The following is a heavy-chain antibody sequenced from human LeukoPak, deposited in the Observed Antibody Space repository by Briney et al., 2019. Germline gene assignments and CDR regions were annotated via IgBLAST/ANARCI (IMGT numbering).Heavy chain of an antibody. CDR2: ISGSGDNT. CDR3: AKMKGHPLQKYYMDV. J-gene: IGHJ6*01. Sequence: GGSLRLSCAASGFTFSGFAMSWVRRTPGKGLERVSGISGSGDNTLYAASVKGRFTISRDNSKNTLYLEMNSLRAEDTAIYYCAKMKGHPLQKYYMDVWGQGTTVTVSS. V-gene: IGHV3-23*01. CDR1: GFTFSGFA. D-gene: IGHD2/OR15-2a*01.